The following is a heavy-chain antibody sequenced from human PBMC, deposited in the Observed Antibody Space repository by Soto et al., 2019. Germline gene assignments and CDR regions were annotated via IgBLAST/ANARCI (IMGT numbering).Heavy chain of an antibody. CDR3: ARGRTGSIAAAGHYRFDP. CDR1: GFTFSDYY. CDR2: ISSSGSTI. Sequence: GGSLRLSCAASGFTFSDYYMSWIRQAPGKGLEWVSYISSSGSTIYYADSVKGRFTIARDNAKNSLYLQMNSLRAEDTAVYYCARGRTGSIAAAGHYRFDPWGQGTLVTVSS. V-gene: IGHV3-11*01. J-gene: IGHJ5*02. D-gene: IGHD6-13*01.